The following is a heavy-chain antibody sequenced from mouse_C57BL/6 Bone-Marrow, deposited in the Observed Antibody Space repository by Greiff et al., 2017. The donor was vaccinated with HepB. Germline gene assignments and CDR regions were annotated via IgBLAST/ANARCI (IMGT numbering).Heavy chain of an antibody. D-gene: IGHD3-2*02. CDR3: ASHRSSGYEAWFAY. V-gene: IGHV5-17*01. J-gene: IGHJ3*01. CDR2: ISSGSSTI. CDR1: GFTFSDYG. Sequence: EVKVVESGGGLVKPGGSLKLSCAASGFTFSDYGMHWVRQAPEKGLEWVAYISSGSSTIYYADTVKGRFTISRDNAKNTLFLQMTSLRSEDTAMYYCASHRSSGYEAWFAYWGQGTLVTVSA.